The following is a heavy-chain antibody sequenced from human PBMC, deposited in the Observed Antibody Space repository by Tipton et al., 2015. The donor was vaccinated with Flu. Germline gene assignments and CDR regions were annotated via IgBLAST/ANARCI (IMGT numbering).Heavy chain of an antibody. V-gene: IGHV3-7*01. Sequence: SLRLSCAASGFTLSNYWMSWVRQAPGKGLEWVANINEYGGEKYYLDSVKGRFTISRDNAKNSLYLQMHSLRVEDTAVYYCVRAIGAAGSRWGQGTLVTVSS. J-gene: IGHJ4*02. CDR1: GFTLSNYW. CDR3: VRAIGAAGSR. D-gene: IGHD6-13*01. CDR2: INEYGGEK.